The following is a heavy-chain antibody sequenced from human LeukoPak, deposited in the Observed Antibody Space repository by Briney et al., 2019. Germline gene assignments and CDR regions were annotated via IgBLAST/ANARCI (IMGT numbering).Heavy chain of an antibody. CDR1: GFTFTNYA. Sequence: PGGSLRLSCAASGFTFTNYAMSWVRQAPGKGLEYVSAISSNGGSTYYADSVKGRFTISRDNSKNTLYLQMGSLRAEDMAVYYCARFGESYGMDVWGQGTTVTVSS. V-gene: IGHV3-64*02. D-gene: IGHD3-10*01. CDR2: ISSNGGST. CDR3: ARFGESYGMDV. J-gene: IGHJ6*02.